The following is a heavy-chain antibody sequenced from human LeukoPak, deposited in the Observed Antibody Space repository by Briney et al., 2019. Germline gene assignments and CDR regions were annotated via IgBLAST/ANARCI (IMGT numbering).Heavy chain of an antibody. Sequence: ASVKVSCKASGYTFTGHSVHWVRQAPGQGLEWMGWISAYNGNTNYVQKLQGRVTMTTDTSTSTAYMELRSLRSDDTAVYYCARGGHYGEDYFDYWGQGTLVTVSS. D-gene: IGHD4-17*01. CDR2: ISAYNGNT. V-gene: IGHV1-18*04. CDR3: ARGGHYGEDYFDY. J-gene: IGHJ4*02. CDR1: GYTFTGHS.